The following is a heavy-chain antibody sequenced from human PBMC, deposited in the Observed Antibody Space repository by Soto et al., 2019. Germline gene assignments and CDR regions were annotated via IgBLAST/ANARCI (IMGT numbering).Heavy chain of an antibody. J-gene: IGHJ3*02. CDR3: AKTTDGWFSAFEI. D-gene: IGHD6-19*01. Sequence: SLRLSWTSSLFIFSSYAMSLVLQSPGKGLEWVSAISGSGTTAYYADSVKGRFTFSRDNSKKTMYLQMNSLRAEDTAVYYCAKTTDGWFSAFEIWGQGTMVTVSS. CDR1: LFIFSSYA. V-gene: IGHV3-23*01. CDR2: ISGSGTTA.